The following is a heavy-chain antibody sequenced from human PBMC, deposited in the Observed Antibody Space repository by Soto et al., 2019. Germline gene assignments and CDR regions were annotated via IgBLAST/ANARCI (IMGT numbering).Heavy chain of an antibody. V-gene: IGHV1-18*04. CDR3: AGDGGSSWSRGFDP. Sequence: ASVKVSCKASGYTFTSYGISWVRQAPGQGLEWMGWISAYNGNTNYAQKLQGRVTMTTDTSTSTAYMELRSLRPDDTAVYYCAGDGGSSWSRGFDPWGQGTLVTVSS. D-gene: IGHD6-13*01. CDR2: ISAYNGNT. J-gene: IGHJ5*02. CDR1: GYTFTSYG.